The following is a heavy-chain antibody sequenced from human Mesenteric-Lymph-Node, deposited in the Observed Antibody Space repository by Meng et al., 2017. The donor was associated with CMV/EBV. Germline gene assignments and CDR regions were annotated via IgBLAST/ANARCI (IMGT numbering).Heavy chain of an antibody. Sequence: LRLSCTVSGGSFSSGEYYWSWVRQYPGKGLEWIGYIYYSGSAFYNPSLNRRTTISVDTSKNQFSLKLTSVSAADTAVYHCARVAYCSGAGCYKDSWGFIDYWGQGTLVTVSS. J-gene: IGHJ4*02. CDR1: GGSFSSGEYY. CDR2: IYYSGSA. D-gene: IGHD2-15*01. V-gene: IGHV4-31*03. CDR3: ARVAYCSGAGCYKDSWGFIDY.